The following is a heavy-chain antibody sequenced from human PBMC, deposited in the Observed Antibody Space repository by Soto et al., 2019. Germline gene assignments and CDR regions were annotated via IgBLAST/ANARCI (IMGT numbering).Heavy chain of an antibody. CDR3: ASTYYDCWSGYRGGNGMDV. CDR2: IYWDDDK. J-gene: IGHJ6*02. CDR1: GFSLSTSGVG. Sequence: QITLKESGPTLVKPTQTLTLTCTFSGFSLSTSGVGVGCIRQPPGKALEWLALIYWDDDKRYSPSLKSRLTITKDTSKNPVVLTMTNMDPVDTATYYCASTYYDCWSGYRGGNGMDVWGQGTTVTVSS. D-gene: IGHD3-3*01. V-gene: IGHV2-5*02.